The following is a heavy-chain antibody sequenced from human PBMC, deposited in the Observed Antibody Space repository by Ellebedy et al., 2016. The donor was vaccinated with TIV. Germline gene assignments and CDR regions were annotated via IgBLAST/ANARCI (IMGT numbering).Heavy chain of an antibody. CDR2: IYYDGSNK. CDR3: ARDLIPMIVGLTGPHYGMDV. D-gene: IGHD3-22*01. J-gene: IGHJ6*02. CDR1: GFTFRTYG. V-gene: IGHV3-33*08. Sequence: GESLKISCAASGFTFRTYGMHWVRQAPGKGLEWVAVIYYDGSNKFYADSVKGRFTISRDNSNNTLFLQMNSLRAEDTAVYYCARDLIPMIVGLTGPHYGMDVWGQGTTVTVSS.